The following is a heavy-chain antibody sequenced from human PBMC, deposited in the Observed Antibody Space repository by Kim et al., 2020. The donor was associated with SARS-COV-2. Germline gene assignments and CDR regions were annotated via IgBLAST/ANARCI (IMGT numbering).Heavy chain of an antibody. D-gene: IGHD1-26*01. V-gene: IGHV3-23*01. CDR3: AKVGRRSHYFDY. Sequence: YYADAVKGRFTISRDNSKNTLYLQMNSLRAEDTAVYYCAKVGRRSHYFDYWGQGTLVTVSS. J-gene: IGHJ4*02.